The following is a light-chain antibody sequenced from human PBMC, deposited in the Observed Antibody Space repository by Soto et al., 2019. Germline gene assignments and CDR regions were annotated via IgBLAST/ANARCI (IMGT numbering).Light chain of an antibody. J-gene: IGLJ1*01. CDR1: SSDVGSYNY. V-gene: IGLV2-14*01. Sequence: QSALTQPASVSGSPGQSITISCTGTSSDVGSYNYVSWYQQHPGKAPRLMIYASSNRPSGVSHRFSGSRSGNTASLTTSGLQAEDEADYFCSSYTSGSTLYVFGSGTKVTVL. CDR3: SSYTSGSTLYV. CDR2: ASS.